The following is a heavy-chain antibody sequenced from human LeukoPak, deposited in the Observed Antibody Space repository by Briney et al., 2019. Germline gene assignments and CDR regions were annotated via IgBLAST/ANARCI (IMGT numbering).Heavy chain of an antibody. CDR3: ARDNPRSGVFDY. D-gene: IGHD2-15*01. J-gene: IGHJ4*02. CDR2: IYSGGST. V-gene: IGHV3-66*01. CDR1: GFTVSSNY. Sequence: GGSLRLSCAASGFTVSSNYMSWVRQAPGKGLEWVSVIYSGGSTYYADSVKGRFTISRDNSKNTLYLQMNSLRAEDTVVYYCARDNPRSGVFDYWGQGTLVTVSS.